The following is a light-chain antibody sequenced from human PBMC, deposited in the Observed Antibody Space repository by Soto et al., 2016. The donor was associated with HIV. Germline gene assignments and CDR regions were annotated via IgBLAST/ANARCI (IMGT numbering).Light chain of an antibody. CDR2: AAY. V-gene: IGKV1-12*01. J-gene: IGKJ3*01. CDR3: QQANSFPFT. CDR1: QVTNSW. Sequence: DIQMTQSPSSVSASVGDRVTITCRASQVTNSWLAWYQQKPGKAPKLLISAAYSLQNGVPSRFSGSGFGTDFTLTISSLQPEDFATYYCQQANSFPFTFGLGPKWKSN.